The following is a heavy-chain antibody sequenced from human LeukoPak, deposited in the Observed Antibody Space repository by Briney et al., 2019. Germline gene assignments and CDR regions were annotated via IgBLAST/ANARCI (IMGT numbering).Heavy chain of an antibody. CDR2: IYPGDSDT. V-gene: IGHV5-51*01. Sequence: GESLQISCKGSGYSFTSYWSGCVRQMPGKDLEWMVIIYPGDSDTRYSPSFLGQGIISADKSISTAYLQRISLMAADTTLYYCARLSSAMVRAPDYWGQGNPVTVSS. D-gene: IGHD3-10*01. CDR3: ARLSSAMVRAPDY. J-gene: IGHJ4*02. CDR1: GYSFTSYW.